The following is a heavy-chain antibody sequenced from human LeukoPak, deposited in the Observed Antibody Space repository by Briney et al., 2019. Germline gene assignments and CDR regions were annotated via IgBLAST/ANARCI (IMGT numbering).Heavy chain of an antibody. Sequence: GGSLRLSCAASGFTFSDHYMSWIRQAPGKGLEWVSYISNSGRTIYYADSVKGRFTISRGNAENSLYLQMNSLRAEDTAVYFCARVIATRPHYHYYMDVWGKGTTVTVSS. J-gene: IGHJ6*03. CDR2: ISNSGRTI. CDR3: ARVIATRPHYHYYMDV. V-gene: IGHV3-11*04. CDR1: GFTFSDHY. D-gene: IGHD6-6*01.